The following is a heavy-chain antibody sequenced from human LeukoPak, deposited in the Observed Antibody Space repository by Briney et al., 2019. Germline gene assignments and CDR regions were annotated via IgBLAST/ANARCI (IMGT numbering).Heavy chain of an antibody. CDR2: ISASGGT. V-gene: IGHV3-23*01. Sequence: PGGSLRLSCAASGFTFSIYAMSWVRQAPGKGLEWVSSISASGGTYYADSVKGRFTISRDNAKNSLYLQMNSLRAEDTAVYYCARGVRAVAGTVGVGYWGRGTLVTVSS. CDR3: ARGVRAVAGTVGVGY. CDR1: GFTFSIYA. J-gene: IGHJ4*02. D-gene: IGHD6-19*01.